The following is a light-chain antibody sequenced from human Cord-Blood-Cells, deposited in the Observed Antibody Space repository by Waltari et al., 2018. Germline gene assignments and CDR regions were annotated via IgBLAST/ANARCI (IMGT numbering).Light chain of an antibody. CDR1: QSVSSSY. V-gene: IGKV3-20*01. J-gene: IGKJ4*01. CDR2: GAS. CDR3: QQYGSSLLT. Sequence: EIVLKQSTGTLALSPGKRATLSCRASQSVSSSYLAWYQQKPGQAPRLLIYGASSRATGIPDRFSGSGSGTDVTLTISRLEPEDFAVYYCQQYGSSLLTFGGGTKVEIK.